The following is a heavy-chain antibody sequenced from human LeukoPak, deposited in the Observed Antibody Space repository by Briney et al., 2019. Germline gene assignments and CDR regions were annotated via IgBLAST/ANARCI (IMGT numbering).Heavy chain of an antibody. J-gene: IGHJ4*02. CDR2: INIDGSDT. CDR3: TRSGYMNGYDY. D-gene: IGHD5-24*01. CDR1: GFTLSGHW. Sequence: PGGSLRLSCAASGFTLSGHWMHWVRQVPGKGLMGVSRINIDGSDTTYADSVKGRFTISRDNAKNTLYLQMNSLTAEDTAVYYCTRSGYMNGYDYWGQGTLVTVSS. V-gene: IGHV3-74*03.